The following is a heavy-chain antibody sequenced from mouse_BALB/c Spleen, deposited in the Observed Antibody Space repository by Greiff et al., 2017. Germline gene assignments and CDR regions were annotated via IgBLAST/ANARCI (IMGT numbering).Heavy chain of an antibody. V-gene: IGHV7-3*02. J-gene: IGHJ3*01. Sequence: EVMLVESGGGLVQPGGSLRLSCATSGFTFTDYYMSWVRQPPGKALEWLGFIRNKANGYTTEYSASVKGRFTISRDNSQSILYLQMNTLRAEDSATYYCARDIDGNYGFAYWGQGTLVTVSA. CDR1: GFTFTDYY. CDR3: ARDIDGNYGFAY. CDR2: IRNKANGYTT. D-gene: IGHD2-1*01.